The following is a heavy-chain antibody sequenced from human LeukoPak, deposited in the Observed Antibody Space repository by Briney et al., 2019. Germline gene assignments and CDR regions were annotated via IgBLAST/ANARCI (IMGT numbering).Heavy chain of an antibody. V-gene: IGHV4-39*07. Sequence: SETLSLTCNVSGGSISSSSYYWGWIRQPPGKGLEWIGSFYYSGNTYYNPSLKSRVTISVDTSNNQFSLKLSSVTAADTAVYYCARDRASDWQEEAFDLWGQGTIVAVSS. CDR2: FYYSGNT. D-gene: IGHD6-19*01. CDR1: GGSISSSSYY. CDR3: ARDRASDWQEEAFDL. J-gene: IGHJ3*01.